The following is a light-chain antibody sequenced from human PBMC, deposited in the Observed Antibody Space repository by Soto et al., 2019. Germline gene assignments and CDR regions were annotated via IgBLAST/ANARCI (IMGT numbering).Light chain of an antibody. J-gene: IGKJ1*01. CDR3: QQYNTYSPT. CDR2: KAS. CDR1: QSISAC. Sequence: QVTQSPSTLSACVADRVTITCRASQSISACLAWYQQKPGKAPHLLIYKASSLESGVPSRFSGSGSGTEFTLTISSLQPHDFATYYCQQYNTYSPTFGQGTKVDIK. V-gene: IGKV1-5*03.